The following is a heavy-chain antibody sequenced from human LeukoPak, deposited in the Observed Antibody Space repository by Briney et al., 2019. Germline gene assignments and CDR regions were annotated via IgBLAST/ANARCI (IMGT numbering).Heavy chain of an antibody. CDR3: VRGSNDRFGMDV. Sequence: GGSLRLSCAASGFTFRSYWIHWVRQTPGKGLAWVSRISRGGDTTDYADSVKGRFTISRDNAQNTLYLQMNSLRAEDTAVYYCVRGSNDRFGMDVWGQGTTVTVSS. J-gene: IGHJ6*02. V-gene: IGHV3-74*01. CDR2: ISRGGDTT. D-gene: IGHD1-14*01. CDR1: GFTFRSYW.